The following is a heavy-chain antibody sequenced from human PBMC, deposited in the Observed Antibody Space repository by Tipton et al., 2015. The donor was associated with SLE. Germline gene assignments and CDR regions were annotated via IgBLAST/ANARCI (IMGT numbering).Heavy chain of an antibody. Sequence: AGLVKPSETLSLTCAVYGGSFSVHYWSWSWIRQPPGKGLEWIGEIDHSGSTNYNPSLKSRVTISVDTSKNQFSLKLSSVTAADTAVYYCARDTFSIMITFGGREEGMDAWGQGTTVTVSS. CDR1: GGSFSVHY. CDR3: ARDTFSIMITFGGREEGMDA. CDR2: IDHSGST. J-gene: IGHJ6*02. D-gene: IGHD3-16*01. V-gene: IGHV4-34*01.